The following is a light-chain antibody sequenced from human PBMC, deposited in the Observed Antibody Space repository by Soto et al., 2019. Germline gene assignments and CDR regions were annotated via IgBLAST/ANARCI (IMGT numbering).Light chain of an antibody. V-gene: IGKV3-15*01. J-gene: IGKJ1*01. CDR2: GAS. CDR3: QQYNKWPRT. CDR1: QSVSSN. Sequence: EIVMTQSPATLSVSPGERDTLSCRASQSVSSNVAWYQQKPGQAPRLLIYGASTRATGIPGRFGGSGSGTEFTLTIIILLSEYFAVYYCQQYNKWPRTFGQGTKVDIK.